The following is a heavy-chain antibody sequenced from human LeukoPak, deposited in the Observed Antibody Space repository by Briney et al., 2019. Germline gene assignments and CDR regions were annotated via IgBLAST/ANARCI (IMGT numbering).Heavy chain of an antibody. D-gene: IGHD3-22*01. CDR3: ARLTYYYDSSGLHALDI. CDR1: GGTFSSYA. CDR2: IIPIFGTA. V-gene: IGHV1-69*06. J-gene: IGHJ3*02. Sequence: EASVKVSCKASGGTFSSYAISWVRQAPGQGLEWMGGIIPIFGTANYAQKFQGRVTITADKSTSTAYMELSSLRSEDTAVYYCARLTYYYDSSGLHALDIWGQGTMVTVSS.